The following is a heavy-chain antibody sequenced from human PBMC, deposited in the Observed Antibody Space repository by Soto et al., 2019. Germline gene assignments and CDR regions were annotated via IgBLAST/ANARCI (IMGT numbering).Heavy chain of an antibody. CDR3: ATDPRGYVNWFDP. CDR1: GYTFTSYY. D-gene: IGHD5-12*01. CDR2: INPSGGST. J-gene: IGHJ5*02. Sequence: GASVKVSCKASGYTFTSYYMHWVRQAPGQGLEWMGIINPSGGSTSYAQKFQGRVTMTEDTSTDTAYMELSSLRSEDTAVYYCATDPRGYVNWFDPWGQGTLVTVSS. V-gene: IGHV1-46*01.